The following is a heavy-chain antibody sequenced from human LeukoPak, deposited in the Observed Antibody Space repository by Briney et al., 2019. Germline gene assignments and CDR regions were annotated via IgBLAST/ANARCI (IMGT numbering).Heavy chain of an antibody. V-gene: IGHV1-18*01. CDR1: GYTFTTYG. J-gene: IGHJ6*03. Sequence: GASVKVSCKASGYTFTTYGISWVRQAPGQGLEWLGWISGYNGNTNYPQKLQGRVTMITDTSTSTAYMELRSLRSEDTAVYYCARGRWGWNHYNYMDVWGKGTTVTVSS. CDR2: ISGYNGNT. CDR3: ARGRWGWNHYNYMDV. D-gene: IGHD7-27*01.